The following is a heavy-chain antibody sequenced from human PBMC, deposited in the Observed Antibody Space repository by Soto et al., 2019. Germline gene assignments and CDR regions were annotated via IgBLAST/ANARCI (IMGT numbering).Heavy chain of an antibody. CDR1: GGSISGINW. Sequence: QVQLQESGPGLVKPSGTLSLTCTVSGGSISGINWWYWVRQPPGKGLEWIGEIYHSVSTHYNPSLKSRVTMSVDNSKNQFSLNLNSVTAADTAVYYCARFGGGINVWGQGTTVTVSS. J-gene: IGHJ6*02. CDR2: IYHSVST. CDR3: ARFGGGINV. V-gene: IGHV4-4*02. D-gene: IGHD3-10*01.